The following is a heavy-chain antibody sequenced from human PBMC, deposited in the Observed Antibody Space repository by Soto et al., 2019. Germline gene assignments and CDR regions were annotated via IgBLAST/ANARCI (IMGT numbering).Heavy chain of an antibody. V-gene: IGHV1-69*08. Sequence: QVQLVQSGAEVKKPGSSVKVSCKASGGTFSRYTISWVRQAPGQGLEWMGRIIPILGIANYAQKFQGRVTITADKSTSPAYRELSSLRSEDTAVYYCARENSYCGGDCNNYFDYWGQGTLVTVSS. CDR3: ARENSYCGGDCNNYFDY. CDR1: GGTFSRYT. D-gene: IGHD2-21*02. J-gene: IGHJ4*02. CDR2: IIPILGIA.